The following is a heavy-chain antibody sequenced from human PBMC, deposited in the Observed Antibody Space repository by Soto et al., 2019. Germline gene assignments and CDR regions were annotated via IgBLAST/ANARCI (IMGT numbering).Heavy chain of an antibody. V-gene: IGHV3-30*18. J-gene: IGHJ4*02. CDR2: VSHDGRNT. CDR1: GFTFSDYA. CDR3: AKGGRQWLVTADFNY. Sequence: VQLVESGGGVVQPGRSLRLSCAASGFTFSDYAMHWVRQAPGKGLEWVAVVSHDGRNTHYADSVKGRFTISRDSAKNTVCLEMTSLRAADTAGYYCAKGGRQWLVTADFNYWGQGAGVTVSS. D-gene: IGHD6-19*01.